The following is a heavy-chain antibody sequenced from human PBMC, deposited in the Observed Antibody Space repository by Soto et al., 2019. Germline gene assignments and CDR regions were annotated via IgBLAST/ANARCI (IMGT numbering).Heavy chain of an antibody. Sequence: SETLSLTCTVSGGSISSSSYYWGWIRQPPGKGLEWIGSIYYSGSTYYNPSLKSRVTISVDTSKNRFSLKLSSVTAADTAVYYCASRPFFGVGATYAAAFDIWGQGTMVTVSS. D-gene: IGHD1-26*01. CDR2: IYYSGST. CDR3: ASRPFFGVGATYAAAFDI. CDR1: GGSISSSSYY. V-gene: IGHV4-39*01. J-gene: IGHJ3*02.